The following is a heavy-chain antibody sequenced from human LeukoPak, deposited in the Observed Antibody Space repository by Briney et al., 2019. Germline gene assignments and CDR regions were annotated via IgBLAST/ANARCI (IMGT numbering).Heavy chain of an antibody. D-gene: IGHD3-3*01. CDR1: GSSISSHY. CDR3: ARVLQNYYPLDV. Sequence: SETLSLTCTVSGSSISSHYWSWVRQPPGKGLEWIGNVYDSESTHYKSSLKSRVTISVDTSKNQFSLRLTSVTAADTAVYYCARVLQNYYPLDVLGKGTTVTGSS. J-gene: IGHJ6*03. CDR2: VYDSEST. V-gene: IGHV4-59*11.